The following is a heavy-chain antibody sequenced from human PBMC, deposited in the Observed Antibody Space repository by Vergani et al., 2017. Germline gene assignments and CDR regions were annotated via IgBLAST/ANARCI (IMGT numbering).Heavy chain of an antibody. CDR3: TRQPQEGASGPPSVPT. D-gene: IGHD5-12*01. J-gene: IGHJ4*02. V-gene: IGHV4-38-2*01. CDR2: IYHSGST. Sequence: QVQLQESGPGLVEPSETLSLTCAVSGYSIRNGYYWGWIRQPPGKGLEWIGSIYHSGSTHYHPSLKSRVTISVDTSNNDFSLKVTAVNAADTSVYYCTRQPQEGASGPPSVPTWGQGISVIVSS. CDR1: GYSIRNGYY.